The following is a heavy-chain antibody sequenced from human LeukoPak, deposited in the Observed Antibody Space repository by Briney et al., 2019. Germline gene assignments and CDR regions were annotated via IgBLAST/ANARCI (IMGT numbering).Heavy chain of an antibody. CDR1: GGSFSGYY. D-gene: IGHD3-22*01. CDR2: INHSGST. V-gene: IGHV4-34*01. J-gene: IGHJ3*02. Sequence: SETLSLTCAVYGGSFSGYYWSWIRQPPGKGLEWIGEINHSGSTNYNPSLKSRVTISVDTSKNQFSLKLSSVTAADTAVHYCATRGDYSDTSGNSYDALDIWGQGTMVTVSS. CDR3: ATRGDYSDTSGNSYDALDI.